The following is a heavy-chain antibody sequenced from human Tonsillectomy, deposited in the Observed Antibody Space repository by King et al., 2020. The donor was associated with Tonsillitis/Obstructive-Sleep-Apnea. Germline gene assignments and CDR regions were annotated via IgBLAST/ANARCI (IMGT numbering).Heavy chain of an antibody. CDR3: AKDTGRFLTPYMDV. V-gene: IGHV3-9*01. CDR2: ISWNGGSI. CDR1: GFTFGDYA. Sequence: VQLVESGGGLVQPGRSLRLSCAASGFTFGDYAMHWVRQAPGKGLEWVSGISWNGGSIGYSDSVKGRFTISRDNAKKFLYLQMNSLRAEDTALYYCAKDTGRFLTPYMDVWGKGTTVTVSS. D-gene: IGHD3-3*01. J-gene: IGHJ6*04.